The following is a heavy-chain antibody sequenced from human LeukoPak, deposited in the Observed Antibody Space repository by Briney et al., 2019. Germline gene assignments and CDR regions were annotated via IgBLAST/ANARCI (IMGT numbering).Heavy chain of an antibody. D-gene: IGHD5-24*01. V-gene: IGHV4-61*02. CDR2: IYTSGST. Sequence: SGTLSLTCTVSGGSISSGSYYWSWIRQPAGKGLEWIGRIYTSGSTNYNPSLKSRVTISVDTSKNQFSLKLSSVTAADTAVYYCAREEGGYNYADLYYFDYWGQGTLVTVSS. CDR1: GGSISSGSYY. J-gene: IGHJ4*02. CDR3: AREEGGYNYADLYYFDY.